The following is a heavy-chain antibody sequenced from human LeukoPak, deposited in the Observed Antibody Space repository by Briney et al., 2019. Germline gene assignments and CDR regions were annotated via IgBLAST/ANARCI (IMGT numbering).Heavy chain of an antibody. CDR3: AKDHLGQHRAPHFDY. CDR1: GFTFSSYA. D-gene: IGHD3-16*01. V-gene: IGHV3-23*01. J-gene: IGHJ4*02. CDR2: ISGSGGST. Sequence: GGSLRLSCAASGFTFSSYAMSWVRQAPGKGLEWVSAISGSGGSTYYADSVKGRFTISRDNSKNTLYLQMNSLRAEDTAVYYCAKDHLGQHRAPHFDYWGQGTLVTVSS.